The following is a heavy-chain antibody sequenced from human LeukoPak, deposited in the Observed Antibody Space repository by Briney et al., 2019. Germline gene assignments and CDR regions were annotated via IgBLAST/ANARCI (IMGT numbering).Heavy chain of an antibody. J-gene: IGHJ4*02. D-gene: IGHD2-21*01. V-gene: IGHV4-4*02. CDR2: IYHSGST. CDR3: ARASPRPVGIGGPLDY. CDR1: GGSISSSNW. Sequence: SGTLSLTCAVSGGSISSSNWWSWVRQPPGKGLEWIGEIYHSGSTNYNPSLKSRVTISVDKSKNQFSLKLSSVTAADTAVYYCARASPRPVGIGGPLDYWGQGTLVTVSS.